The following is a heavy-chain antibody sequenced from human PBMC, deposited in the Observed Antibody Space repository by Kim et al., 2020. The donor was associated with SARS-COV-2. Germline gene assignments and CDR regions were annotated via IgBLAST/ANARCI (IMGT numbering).Heavy chain of an antibody. CDR1: GFIFSSYG. Sequence: GGSLRLSCAASGFIFSSYGMHWVRQAPGKGLEWVAVIWYDEKSDYYADSVKGRFTISRDNSKNTVYLQMNSLRGEDTAVYYCARAVEYSTSDAFDIWGQGTMVTVSS. J-gene: IGHJ3*02. D-gene: IGHD6-6*01. V-gene: IGHV3-33*01. CDR2: IWYDEKSD. CDR3: ARAVEYSTSDAFDI.